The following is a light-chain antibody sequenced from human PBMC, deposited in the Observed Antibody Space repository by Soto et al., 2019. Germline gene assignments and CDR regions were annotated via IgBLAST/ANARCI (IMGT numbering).Light chain of an antibody. J-gene: IGKJ1*01. V-gene: IGKV3-15*01. CDR3: QQYNNWPL. CDR1: QSVSSY. CDR2: GAS. Sequence: EIVMTQSPATLSVSPGERATLSCRASQSVSSYLAWYQQKPGQAPRLLISGASTRATGIPARFSGSGSGTEFTLTISSLQSEDFAVYYCQQYNNWPLFGQGTKVDI.